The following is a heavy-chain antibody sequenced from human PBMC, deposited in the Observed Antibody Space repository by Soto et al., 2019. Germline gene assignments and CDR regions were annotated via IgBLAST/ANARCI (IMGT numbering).Heavy chain of an antibody. CDR1: GFTFSSYA. CDR2: ISYDGSNK. Sequence: QVQLVESGGGVVQPGRSLRLSCAASGFTFSSYAMHWVRQAPGKGLEWVAVISYDGSNKYYADSVKGRFTISRDNSKNTLYLQMNSLRAEDTAVYYCARDSYGLHTGYYGMDVWGQGTTVTVSS. D-gene: IGHD5-18*01. J-gene: IGHJ6*02. V-gene: IGHV3-30-3*01. CDR3: ARDSYGLHTGYYGMDV.